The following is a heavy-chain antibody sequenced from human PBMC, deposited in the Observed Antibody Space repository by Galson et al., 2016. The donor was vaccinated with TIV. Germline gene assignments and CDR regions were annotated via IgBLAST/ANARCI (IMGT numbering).Heavy chain of an antibody. V-gene: IGHV1-69*13. Sequence: SVKVSCKASGDIFRNYPISWVRQAPGQGLEWMGGIIPIFNIADYAQKFQGRVTITADESARTVSMELSSLRSDDTAVYYCARAGGGYHDTYWYFDLWGRGTLVTVSS. CDR2: IIPIFNIA. CDR1: GDIFRNYP. D-gene: IGHD3-22*01. J-gene: IGHJ2*01. CDR3: ARAGGGYHDTYWYFDL.